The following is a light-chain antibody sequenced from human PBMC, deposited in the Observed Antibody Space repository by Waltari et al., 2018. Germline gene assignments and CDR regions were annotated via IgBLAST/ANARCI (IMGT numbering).Light chain of an antibody. J-gene: IGLJ3*02. CDR1: GSNIGAGYD. CDR2: GST. CDR3: QSYDTTLSVV. Sequence: QSVLTQPPSVSGATGQRVTISCTGSGSNIGAGYDVHWYQQLPRAAPKLLIYGSTSRPLGVPDRFFGSTSGTSAFLAITGLQAEDGADYYCQSYDTTLSVVFGGGTKLTVL. V-gene: IGLV1-40*01.